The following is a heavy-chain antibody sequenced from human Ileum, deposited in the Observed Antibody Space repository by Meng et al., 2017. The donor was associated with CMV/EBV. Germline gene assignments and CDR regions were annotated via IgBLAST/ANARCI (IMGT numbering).Heavy chain of an antibody. CDR1: GFSLSTSGVG. CDR2: IYWNAEV. V-gene: IGHV2-5*01. J-gene: IGHJ4*02. D-gene: IGHD3-3*01. Sequence: LGHPMQPRTLASPFLGFSLSTSGVGVGWIRPPPGKALEWLALIYWNAEVRYSPSLKNRLTITQDTSTNQVVLTMTNMDPVDTATYYCAHTVNYDFWTGLFDYWGQGTLVTVSS. CDR3: AHTVNYDFWTGLFDY.